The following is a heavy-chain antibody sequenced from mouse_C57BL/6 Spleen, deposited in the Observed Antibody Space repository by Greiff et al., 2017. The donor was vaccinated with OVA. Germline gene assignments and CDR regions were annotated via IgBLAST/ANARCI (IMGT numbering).Heavy chain of an antibody. CDR2: IHPSDSDT. J-gene: IGHJ1*03. D-gene: IGHD1-1*01. CDR3: AIGRSSYWYFDV. V-gene: IGHV1-74*01. CDR1: GHTFTSYW. Sequence: VQLHQPGAELVKPGASVKVSCKASGHTFTSYWMHWVKQRPGQGLEWIGRIHPSDSDTNYNQKFKGKATLTVDKSSSTAYMQLSSLTSEDSAVYYCAIGRSSYWYFDVWGTGTTVTVSS.